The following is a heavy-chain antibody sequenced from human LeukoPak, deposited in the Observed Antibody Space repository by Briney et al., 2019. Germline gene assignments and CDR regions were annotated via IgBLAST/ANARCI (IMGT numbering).Heavy chain of an antibody. CDR2: ISSSSSYI. J-gene: IGHJ6*03. V-gene: IGHV3-21*01. CDR3: ARVGQRWLQFDYYYMDV. D-gene: IGHD5-24*01. CDR1: GFTFSSYS. Sequence: GGSLRLSCAASGFTFSSYSMNWVRQAPGKGLEWVSSISSSSSYIYYADSVKGRFTISRDNAKNSLYLQVNSLRAEDTAVYYCARVGQRWLQFDYYYMDVWGKGTTVTVSS.